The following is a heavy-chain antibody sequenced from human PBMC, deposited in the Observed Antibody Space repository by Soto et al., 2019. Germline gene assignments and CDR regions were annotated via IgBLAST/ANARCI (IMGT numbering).Heavy chain of an antibody. V-gene: IGHV4-34*01. J-gene: IGHJ5*02. CDR2: INHSGST. D-gene: IGHD2-8*01. CDR1: GGSFSCYY. CDR3: ARGKSPPKRYCTNGVCWGPHCFDP. Sequence: QVQLQQWGAGLLKPSETLSLTCAVYGGSFSCYYWSWIRQPPGKGLEWIGEINHSGSTNYNPSHKQRVTISVDTSKNQFSLKLSSVTAADTAVYYCARGKSPPKRYCTNGVCWGPHCFDPWGQGTLVTVSS.